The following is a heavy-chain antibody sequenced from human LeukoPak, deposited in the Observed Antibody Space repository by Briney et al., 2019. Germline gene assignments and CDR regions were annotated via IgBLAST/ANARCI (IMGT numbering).Heavy chain of an antibody. CDR2: IYYSGST. D-gene: IGHD2-2*01. V-gene: IGHV4-39*01. Sequence: PSETLSLTCTVSGGSISSSSYYWGWIRQPPGKGLEWIGSIYYSGSTYYNPSLKSRVTISVDTSKNQFSLKLSSVTAADTAVYYCARRILGVVVPAAIEWFDPWGQGTLVTVSS. CDR1: GGSISSSSYY. J-gene: IGHJ5*02. CDR3: ARRILGVVVPAAIEWFDP.